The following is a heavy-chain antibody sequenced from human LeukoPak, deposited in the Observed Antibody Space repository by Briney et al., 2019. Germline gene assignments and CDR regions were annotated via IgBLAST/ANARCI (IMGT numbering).Heavy chain of an antibody. J-gene: IGHJ3*02. D-gene: IGHD1-26*01. CDR3: ASARYSGSSLALDAFDI. V-gene: IGHV3-48*01. Sequence: GSLRLSCAASGFTFSSYSMNGVRQAPGKGLEWVSYISSSSSTIYYADSVKGRFTISRDNAKNSLYLQMNSLRAEDTAVYYCASARYSGSSLALDAFDIWGQGTMVTVSS. CDR2: ISSSSSTI. CDR1: GFTFSSYS.